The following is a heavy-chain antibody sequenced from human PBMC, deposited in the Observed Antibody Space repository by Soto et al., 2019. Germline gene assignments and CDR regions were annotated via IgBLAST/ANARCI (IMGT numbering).Heavy chain of an antibody. V-gene: IGHV1-2*02. CDR2: INPNSGGT. J-gene: IGHJ4*02. CDR3: ARAQKPFEYSSPDY. D-gene: IGHD6-6*01. Sequence: GASVKVSCKASGYTFTGYYMHWVRQAPGQGLEWMGWINPNSGGTNYAQKFQGRVTMTRDTSISTAYMELSRLRSDDTAVYYCARAQKPFEYSSPDYWGQGTLVTVSS. CDR1: GYTFTGYY.